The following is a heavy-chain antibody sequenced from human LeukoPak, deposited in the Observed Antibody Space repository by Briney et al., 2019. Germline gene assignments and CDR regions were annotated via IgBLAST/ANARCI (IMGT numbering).Heavy chain of an antibody. D-gene: IGHD6-19*01. CDR1: GFTFSSYS. Sequence: GGSLRLSCAASGFTFSSYSMNWVRQAPGKGLEWVSSISSSSSYIYYADSVKGRFTISGDNAKNSLYLQMNSLRAEDTAVYYCARSGWYLGYYYMDVWGKGTTVTVSS. J-gene: IGHJ6*03. CDR2: ISSSSSYI. CDR3: ARSGWYLGYYYMDV. V-gene: IGHV3-21*01.